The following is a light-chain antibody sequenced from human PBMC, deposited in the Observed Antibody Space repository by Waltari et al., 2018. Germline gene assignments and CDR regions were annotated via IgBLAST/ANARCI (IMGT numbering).Light chain of an antibody. J-gene: IGLJ2*01. Sequence: SYELTQPPSLSVSPGQTATITCSGERLAQTQVSWYQQNPGHSPLLVLYQDTKRPAGIPERFSGSNSGNTATLTISGTPPLDEADYYCQVWDSHTVVFGGGTKLTVL. CDR2: QDT. CDR1: RLAQTQ. CDR3: QVWDSHTVV. V-gene: IGLV3-1*01.